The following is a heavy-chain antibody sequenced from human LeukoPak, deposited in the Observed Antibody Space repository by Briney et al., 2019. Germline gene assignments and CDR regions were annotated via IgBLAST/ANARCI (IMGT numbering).Heavy chain of an antibody. CDR3: ARDLGYCSGGSCYSCPNWFDP. D-gene: IGHD2-15*01. V-gene: IGHV4-30-4*01. Sequence: SETLSLTCTVSGGSISSGDYYWSWIRQPPGKGLEWIGYIYYSGSTYYNPSLKSRVTISVDTSKNQFSLKLSSVTAADTVVYYCARDLGYCSGGSCYSCPNWFDPWGQGTLVTVSS. CDR1: GGSISSGDYY. CDR2: IYYSGST. J-gene: IGHJ5*02.